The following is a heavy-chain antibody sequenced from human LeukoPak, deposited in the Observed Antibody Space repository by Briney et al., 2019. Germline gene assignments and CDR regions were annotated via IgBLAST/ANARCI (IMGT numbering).Heavy chain of an antibody. CDR1: GYSFTSFG. CDR3: ARDLDYYDSSGYERDYAFDI. CDR2: MNPRSGGT. V-gene: IGHV1-2*02. Sequence: ASVKVSCKASGYSFTSFGMNWVRQAPGQGLEWMGWMNPRSGGTNYAQKFQDRVTMTRDTSINTAYMELSRLRSDDTAVYYCARDLDYYDSSGYERDYAFDIWGQGTMVTVSS. J-gene: IGHJ3*02. D-gene: IGHD3-22*01.